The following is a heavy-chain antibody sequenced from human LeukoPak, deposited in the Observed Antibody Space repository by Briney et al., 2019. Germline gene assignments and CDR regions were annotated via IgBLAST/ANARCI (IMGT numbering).Heavy chain of an antibody. D-gene: IGHD6-6*01. CDR3: ARGPSIAARYDAFDI. J-gene: IGHJ3*02. V-gene: IGHV3-48*03. CDR1: EFTFTSYE. CDR2: ISSSGNTT. Sequence: GGSLRLSCAASEFTFTSYELNWVRQAPGKGLEWVSYISSSGNTTSYADSVKGRFTISRDNAKNSLYLQVISLRAEDTAVYYCARGPSIAARYDAFDIWGQGTMVTVSS.